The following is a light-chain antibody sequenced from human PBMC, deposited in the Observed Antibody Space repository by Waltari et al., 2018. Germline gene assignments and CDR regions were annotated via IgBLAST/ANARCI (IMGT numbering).Light chain of an antibody. CDR3: AAWDDSLSGRGV. J-gene: IGLJ2*01. CDR1: SSNIGSNY. V-gene: IGLV1-47*01. Sequence: QSVLTQPPSASGTPGQRVTISCSGSSSNIGSNYVYWYQQLPGTAPKLLIYRNNRLPSGVPDRFSGSKSGTSASLAISGLRSEDEADYYCAAWDDSLSGRGVFGGGTKLTVL. CDR2: RNN.